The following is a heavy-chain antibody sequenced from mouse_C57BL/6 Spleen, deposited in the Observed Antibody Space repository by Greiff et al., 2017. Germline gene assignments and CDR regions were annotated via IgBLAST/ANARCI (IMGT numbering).Heavy chain of an antibody. Sequence: QVQLQQSGAELVKPGASVKISCKASGYAFSRYWMNWVKQRPGKGLEWIGQIYPGDGDTNYNGKFKGKATLTADKSSSTAYMQLSSLTSEDSAVYFCAREGIYYGYAYWYFDVWGTGTTVTVSS. CDR3: AREGIYYGYAYWYFDV. V-gene: IGHV1-80*01. D-gene: IGHD2-2*01. J-gene: IGHJ1*03. CDR1: GYAFSRYW. CDR2: IYPGDGDT.